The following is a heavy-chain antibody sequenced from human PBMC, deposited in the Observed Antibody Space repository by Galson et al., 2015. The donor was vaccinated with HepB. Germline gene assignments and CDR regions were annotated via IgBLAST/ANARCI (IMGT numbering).Heavy chain of an antibody. CDR1: GFTFDDYA. V-gene: IGHV3-9*01. J-gene: IGHJ4*02. Sequence: SLRLSCAASGFTFDDYAMHWVRQTPGKGLEWVSGISWNSGNIAYADSVKGRFTISRDNAKNSLYLQMNSLRAEDTAFYYCAQSPYYDFWSDFSYYFHYWGQGTLVTVSS. D-gene: IGHD3-3*01. CDR2: ISWNSGNI. CDR3: AQSPYYDFWSDFSYYFHY.